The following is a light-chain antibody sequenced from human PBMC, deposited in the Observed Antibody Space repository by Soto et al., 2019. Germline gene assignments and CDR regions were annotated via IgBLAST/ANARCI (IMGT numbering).Light chain of an antibody. CDR1: QSVSSSY. Sequence: EIVLTQSPGTLSLSPGERATLSCRASQSVSSSYLAWYQQKPGQAPRQLIYGASSRATGIPDRFSGSGSGTDFTLTITRLEPEELAVYYCQHYRTSFGGGTRVEIK. CDR2: GAS. J-gene: IGKJ4*01. CDR3: QHYRTS. V-gene: IGKV3-20*01.